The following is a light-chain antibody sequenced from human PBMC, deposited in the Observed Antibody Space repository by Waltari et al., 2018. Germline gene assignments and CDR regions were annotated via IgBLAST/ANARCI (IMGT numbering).Light chain of an antibody. CDR1: QSLLYSNGNVY. CDR3: LQVPFT. CDR2: QVS. J-gene: IGKJ3*01. Sequence: GVLTQSPLSRAVTLGQPASIPCKSIQSLLYSNGNVYLDLYLQRPGQSPRRLIYQVSKRDSGVPDRFSGSGSDTDFTLRISRVEADDVGTYYCLQVPFTFGPGTKMEVK. V-gene: IGKV2-30*01.